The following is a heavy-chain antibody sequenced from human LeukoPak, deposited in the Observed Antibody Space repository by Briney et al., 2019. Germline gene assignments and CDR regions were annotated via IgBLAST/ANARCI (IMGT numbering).Heavy chain of an antibody. CDR2: ISGSAIST. CDR3: AKDSSYYYASGSYYEDY. Sequence: PGGSLTLSCAASGFTFCNYAMSWVRQAPGKGLEWVSAISGSAISTYYADSVKGRFTISRDNSKNTLYLKVNSLRAEDTAVYYCAKDSSYYYASGSYYEDYWGQGTLVTVSS. D-gene: IGHD3-10*01. V-gene: IGHV3-23*01. CDR1: GFTFCNYA. J-gene: IGHJ4*02.